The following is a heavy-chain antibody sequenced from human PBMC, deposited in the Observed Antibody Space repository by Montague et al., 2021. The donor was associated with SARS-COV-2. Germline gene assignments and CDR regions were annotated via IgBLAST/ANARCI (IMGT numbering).Heavy chain of an antibody. J-gene: IGHJ4*02. CDR2: IYNGGTT. D-gene: IGHD2-15*01. V-gene: IGHV4-39*01. Sequence: SETLSLTCTVSGDSIRNSDYSWGWVRQPPRKGLEWIGNIYNGGTTFYNPSLKSRVTIFVDTSKNQFSLKLSSVTAAGTAVYYCATRTRYPQNDFGFWGQGTLATVSS. CDR1: GDSIRNSDYS. CDR3: ATRTRYPQNDFGF.